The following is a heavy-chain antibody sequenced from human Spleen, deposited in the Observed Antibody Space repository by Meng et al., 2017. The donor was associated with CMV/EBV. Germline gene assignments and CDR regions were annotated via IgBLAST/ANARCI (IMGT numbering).Heavy chain of an antibody. CDR2: IDTDVTVT. CDR3: ARDRVGNRDS. CDR1: GFTFSSNW. D-gene: IGHD1-14*01. J-gene: IGHJ5*01. V-gene: IGHV3-74*03. Sequence: AVSSLRLGEPLSFSYADPGFTFSSNWMHWFDQAPGEGPVWVSRIDTDVTVTSYAESVRGRFTISRDNSKNTLYLQMNDLRAGDSGVYYCARDRVGNRDSWGHGTLVTVSS.